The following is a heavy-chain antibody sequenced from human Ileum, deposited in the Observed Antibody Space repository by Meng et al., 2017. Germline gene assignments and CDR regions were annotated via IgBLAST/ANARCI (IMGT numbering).Heavy chain of an antibody. V-gene: IGHV1-18*01. J-gene: IGHJ3*02. D-gene: IGHD2-15*01. CDR2: ISAYTDRP. CDR1: GYSFISYV. Sequence: ASVKVSCKASGYSFISYVISWVRQAPGQGLEWMGWISAYTDRPKYVQNLQGRVTMTTDTSTNTIYMEVRSLRSDDTAVYYCARDFICSGGSCLDVFDIWGQGTMVTVSS. CDR3: ARDFICSGGSCLDVFDI.